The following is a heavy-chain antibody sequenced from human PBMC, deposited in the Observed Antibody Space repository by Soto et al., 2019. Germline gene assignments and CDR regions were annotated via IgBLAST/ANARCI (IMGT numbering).Heavy chain of an antibody. V-gene: IGHV1-8*01. J-gene: IGHJ6*02. D-gene: IGHD7-27*01. Sequence: ASVKVSCKASGYTFTSYDINGVRPATSQGLEWMGWLNPNSGNKGYAQKFQGRVTMTRNTSISTAYMELSSLRSEDTAVYYCARAHGDRPLGSYGMDVWGQGTTVTVSS. CDR2: LNPNSGNK. CDR3: ARAHGDRPLGSYGMDV. CDR1: GYTFTSYD.